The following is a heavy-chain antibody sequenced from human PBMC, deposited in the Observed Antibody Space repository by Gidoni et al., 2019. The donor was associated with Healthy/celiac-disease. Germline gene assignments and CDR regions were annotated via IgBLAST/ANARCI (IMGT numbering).Heavy chain of an antibody. D-gene: IGHD6-19*01. CDR1: GYSFTTYW. J-gene: IGHJ4*02. V-gene: IGHV5-10-1*03. CDR3: ARLISLQQWLSGPDDY. Sequence: EVQLVQSGAEVKKPGEPLRISCKGSGYSFTTYWISWVRQMPGKGLEWMGRIDPSDSYTNYSPSFQGHVTISADKSISTAYLQWSSLKASDTAMYYCARLISLQQWLSGPDDYWGQGTLVTVSS. CDR2: IDPSDSYT.